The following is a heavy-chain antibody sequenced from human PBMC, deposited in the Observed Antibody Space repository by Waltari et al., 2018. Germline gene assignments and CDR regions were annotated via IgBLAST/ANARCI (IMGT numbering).Heavy chain of an antibody. J-gene: IGHJ4*02. CDR2: IRYDGSNK. D-gene: IGHD4-17*01. V-gene: IGHV3-30*02. CDR3: ARDDYGDYRLGY. Sequence: VQVVESGGGVGQAGGSLGRPRAKSGFPFRQHGIHWVRQAPGKGLEWVAFIRYDGSNKYYADSVKGRFTISRDNSRGTLYLQMNSLRAEDTAVYYCARDDYGDYRLGYWGQGTLVTVSS. CDR1: GFPFRQHG.